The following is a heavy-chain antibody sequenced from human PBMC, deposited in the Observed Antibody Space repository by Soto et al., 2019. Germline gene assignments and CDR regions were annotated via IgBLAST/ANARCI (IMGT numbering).Heavy chain of an antibody. Sequence: PSETSLTCTVSGGSISSYYWSWIRQPPGKGLEWIGYIYYSGSTNYNPSLKSRVTISVDTSKNQFSLKLSSATAADTAVYYCARGGQYSSSWYYYYYGMDVWGQGTTVPVSS. V-gene: IGHV4-59*01. CDR3: ARGGQYSSSWYYYYYGMDV. CDR2: IYYSGST. J-gene: IGHJ6*02. D-gene: IGHD6-13*01. CDR1: GGSISSYY.